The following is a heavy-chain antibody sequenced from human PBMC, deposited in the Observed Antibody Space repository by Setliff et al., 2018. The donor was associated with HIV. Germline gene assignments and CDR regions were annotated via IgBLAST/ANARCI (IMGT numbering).Heavy chain of an antibody. CDR3: ARQSTVAAAGFDF. J-gene: IGHJ4*02. D-gene: IGHD6-13*01. Sequence: SETLSLTCAVSGASITTSSYFWGWIRQPPGKGLEWIGEINRSGSANYNRSLKSRVTMSVDTSKRQFSLKLDSVTAADTAIYYCARQSTVAAAGFDFWGQGTLVTVSS. CDR2: INRSGSA. CDR1: GASITTSSYF. V-gene: IGHV4-39*07.